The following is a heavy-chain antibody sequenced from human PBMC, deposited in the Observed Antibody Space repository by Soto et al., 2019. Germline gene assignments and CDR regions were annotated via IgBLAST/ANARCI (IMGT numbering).Heavy chain of an antibody. CDR2: ISYDGSNK. CDR1: GFTFSSYG. V-gene: IGHV3-30*18. Sequence: GGSLRLSCAASGFTFSSYGMHWVRQAPGKGLEWVAVISYDGSNKYYADSVKGRFTISRDNSKNTLYLQMNSLRAEDTGVYYCAKDLGGYWRKYYGMDVWGQGTTVTVSS. D-gene: IGHD3-22*01. J-gene: IGHJ6*02. CDR3: AKDLGGYWRKYYGMDV.